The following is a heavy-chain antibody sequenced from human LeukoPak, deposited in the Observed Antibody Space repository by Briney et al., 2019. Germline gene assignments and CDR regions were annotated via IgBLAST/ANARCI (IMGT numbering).Heavy chain of an antibody. D-gene: IGHD3-22*01. CDR1: GYTFTGYY. Sequence: ASVKVSCKSSGYTFTGYYMHWVRQAPGQGLEWMGWINPNSGGTNYAQTVQSRVTVTRDTSNSTAYMELSRVRSDDRAVYYCSRAPHYYDSSGYLFDDWGQGTLATVSS. CDR2: INPNSGGT. J-gene: IGHJ4*02. V-gene: IGHV1-2*02. CDR3: SRAPHYYDSSGYLFDD.